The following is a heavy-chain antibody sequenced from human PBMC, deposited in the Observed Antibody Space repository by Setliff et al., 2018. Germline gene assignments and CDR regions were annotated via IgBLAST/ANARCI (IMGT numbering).Heavy chain of an antibody. Sequence: GGSLRLSCAASGFTFSDYYMSWIRQAPGKGLEWVSYISSSGSTIHYADSVKGRFTISRDNAKNSLYLQMNSLRAEDTAVYYCARGDRWGYSYGPYYYGMDVWGQGTTVTVSS. CDR1: GFTFSDYY. CDR3: ARGDRWGYSYGPYYYGMDV. V-gene: IGHV3-11*04. CDR2: ISSSGSTI. J-gene: IGHJ6*02. D-gene: IGHD5-18*01.